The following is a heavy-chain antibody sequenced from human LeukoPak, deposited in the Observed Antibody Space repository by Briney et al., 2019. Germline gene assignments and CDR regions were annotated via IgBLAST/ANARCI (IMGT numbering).Heavy chain of an antibody. D-gene: IGHD6-19*01. CDR2: INSDGSTT. CDR1: GFTFSRYW. CDR3: ARGEYNRGWSLSDY. Sequence: PGGSLRLSCAASGFTFSRYWMHWVRQAPGKGLVWVSRINSDGSTTNYADSVKGRFTISRDNAKNTLYLQMHSLRADDTAVYFCARGEYNRGWSLSDYWGQGTLVTVSS. V-gene: IGHV3-74*01. J-gene: IGHJ4*02.